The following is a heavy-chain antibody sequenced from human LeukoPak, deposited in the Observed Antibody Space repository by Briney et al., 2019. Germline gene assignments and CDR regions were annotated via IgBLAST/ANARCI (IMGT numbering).Heavy chain of an antibody. CDR1: GFTVSSNY. J-gene: IGHJ4*02. V-gene: IGHV3-66*02. Sequence: PGGSLRLSCAASGFTVSSNYMSWVRQAPGKGLEWVSVIYSGGSTYYADSVKGRFTISRDNSKNTLYLHMNSLRAEDTAVYYCARDRSGGRLIDYWGQGTLVTVSS. CDR3: ARDRSGGRLIDY. CDR2: IYSGGST. D-gene: IGHD3-22*01.